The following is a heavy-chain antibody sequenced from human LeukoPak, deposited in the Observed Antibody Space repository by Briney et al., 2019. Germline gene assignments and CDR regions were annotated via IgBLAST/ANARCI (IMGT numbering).Heavy chain of an antibody. D-gene: IGHD6-13*01. V-gene: IGHV4-4*02. CDR2: IYHGGST. CDR3: ATVEQQLVRIY. CDR1: GASISSSNW. J-gene: IGHJ4*02. Sequence: SETLSLTCEVSGASISSSNWWSWVRQPPGKGLEWIGEIYHGGSTNYNPSLKSRVTISVDKSKNQFSLKVTSVTAADTAVYYCATVEQQLVRIYWGQGTLVTVSS.